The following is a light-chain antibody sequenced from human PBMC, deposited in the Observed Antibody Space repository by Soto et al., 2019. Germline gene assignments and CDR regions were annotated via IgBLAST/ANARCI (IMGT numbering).Light chain of an antibody. CDR1: QSVSSSY. CDR3: QQYGSSPWT. CDR2: GAS. V-gene: IGKV3-20*01. Sequence: EIVLTHSPGTLSLSPGERATLSCRASQSVSSSYLAWYQQKPGQAPRLLIYGASSRATGIPDRFSGSGSGTDFTLTISRLEPKDFAVYYCQQYGSSPWTFGQGTKVEIK. J-gene: IGKJ1*01.